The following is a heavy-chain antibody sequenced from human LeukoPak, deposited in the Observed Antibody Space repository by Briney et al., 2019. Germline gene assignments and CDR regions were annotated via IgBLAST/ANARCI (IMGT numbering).Heavy chain of an antibody. CDR2: IYYSGST. J-gene: IGHJ3*02. Sequence: TGGSLRLSCAASGFTFSSYAMSWIRQPPGKGLEWIGYIYYSGSTNYNPSLKSRVTISVDTSKNQFSLKLSSVTAADTAVYYCARRGAFDIWGQGTMVTVSS. CDR1: GFTFSSYA. CDR3: ARRGAFDI. V-gene: IGHV4-59*01.